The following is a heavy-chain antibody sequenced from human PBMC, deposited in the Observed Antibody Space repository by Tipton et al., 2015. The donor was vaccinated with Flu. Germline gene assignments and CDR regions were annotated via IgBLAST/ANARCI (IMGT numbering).Heavy chain of an antibody. J-gene: IGHJ4*02. CDR3: ARGRGNSGWRYFDY. CDR2: IYTSGNT. CDR1: GGSLSGYY. D-gene: IGHD6-19*01. Sequence: TLSLTCNVSGGSLSGYYWSWIRQPAGKGLEWIGRIYTSGNTNYSPSLKSRVTMSVDTSKNQFSLKLSSMTAADTAVYYYARGRGNSGWRYFDYWGQGTLVTVSS. V-gene: IGHV4-4*07.